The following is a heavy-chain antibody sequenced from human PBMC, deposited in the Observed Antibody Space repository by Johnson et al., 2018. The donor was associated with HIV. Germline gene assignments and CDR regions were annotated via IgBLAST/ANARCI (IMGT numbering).Heavy chain of an antibody. CDR3: ARYGISFVGATTVKWAFDI. J-gene: IGHJ3*02. Sequence: QVQLVESGGGVVQPGRSLRLSCAASGFTFSSYAMHWVRQAPGKGLEWVAVISYDGSNKYYADSVKGRFTISRDNSKKTLYMEMNSLRDEDTAVYYCARYGISFVGATTVKWAFDIWGQGTMVTVSS. D-gene: IGHD1-26*01. CDR1: GFTFSSYA. V-gene: IGHV3-30-3*01. CDR2: ISYDGSNK.